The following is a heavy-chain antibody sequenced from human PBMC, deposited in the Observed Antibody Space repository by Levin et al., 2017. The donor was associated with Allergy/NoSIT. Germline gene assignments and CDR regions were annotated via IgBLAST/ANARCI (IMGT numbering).Heavy chain of an antibody. CDR1: GGTFSSYT. V-gene: IGHV1-69*04. CDR3: ARDPPVIRDFWSGRGYYYYGMDV. CDR2: IIPILGIA. D-gene: IGHD3-3*01. Sequence: SVKVSCKASGGTFSSYTISWVRQAPGQGLEWMGRIIPILGIANYAQKFQGRVTITADKSTSTAYMELSSLRSEDTAVYYCARDPPVIRDFWSGRGYYYYGMDVWGQGTTVTVSS. J-gene: IGHJ6*02.